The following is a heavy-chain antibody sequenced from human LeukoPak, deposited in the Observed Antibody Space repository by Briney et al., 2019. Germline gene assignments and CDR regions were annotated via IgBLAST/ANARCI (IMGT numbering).Heavy chain of an antibody. CDR2: ISYDGSNK. Sequence: PGGSLRLSCAASGFTFSSYAMHWVRQAPGKGLEWVAVISYDGSNKYYADSVKGRFTISRDNSKNTLYLQMNSLRAEDTAIYYCARRYRVGAIGYWGQGSLVTVSS. V-gene: IGHV3-30-3*01. CDR3: ARRYRVGAIGY. D-gene: IGHD1-26*01. J-gene: IGHJ4*02. CDR1: GFTFSSYA.